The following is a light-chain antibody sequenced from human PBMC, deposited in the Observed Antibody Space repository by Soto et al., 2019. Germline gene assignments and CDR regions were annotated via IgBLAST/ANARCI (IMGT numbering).Light chain of an antibody. CDR1: QSVGSTY. Sequence: EIMLTQSPGTLSLSPGERATLSCRASQSVGSTYLAWYQHKPGQAPRLLISGASTGATGIPARFSGSGSGTEFTLTISSLQSEDCAIYYCQQYHTWPITFGGGTKVEIK. J-gene: IGKJ4*01. CDR3: QQYHTWPIT. CDR2: GAS. V-gene: IGKV3-15*01.